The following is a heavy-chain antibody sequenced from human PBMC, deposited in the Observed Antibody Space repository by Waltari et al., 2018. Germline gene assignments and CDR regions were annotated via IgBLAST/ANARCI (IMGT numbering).Heavy chain of an antibody. CDR1: GFMYSMYW. CDR3: ARGARRTTVTTGWWYFDL. V-gene: IGHV3-74*01. Sequence: EVQLVESGGGLVQPGGSLRHSCAAPGFMYSMYWMHCVRQAPGKGLVWVSRSNSDGSSTSYADSVKGRFTISKDNAKNTVYLQMNSLRAEDTAIYYCARGARRTTVTTGWWYFDLWGRGTLVTVSS. D-gene: IGHD4-17*01. CDR2: SNSDGSST. J-gene: IGHJ2*01.